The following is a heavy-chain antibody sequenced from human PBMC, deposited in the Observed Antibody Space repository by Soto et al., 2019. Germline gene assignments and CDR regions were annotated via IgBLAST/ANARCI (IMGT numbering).Heavy chain of an antibody. J-gene: IGHJ5*02. CDR1: GDSITSGGYY. D-gene: IGHD3-10*01. V-gene: IGHV4-31*03. Sequence: QVQLQESGPGLVKPSQTLSLTCTVSGDSITSGGYYWTWIRQHPGKGLEWIGYIYYSGFTYYNPSLKSRVTLSVDTSKNQFSLKLSSVTAADTAMYYCARDLRGRGSGRCDTWGQGTLVTVSS. CDR2: IYYSGFT. CDR3: ARDLRGRGSGRCDT.